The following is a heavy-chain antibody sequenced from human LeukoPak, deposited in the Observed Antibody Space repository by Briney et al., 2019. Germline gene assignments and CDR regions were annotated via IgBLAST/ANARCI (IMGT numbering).Heavy chain of an antibody. J-gene: IGHJ6*03. CDR1: GGSISSGGYY. D-gene: IGHD3-3*01. CDR3: AGNYDFWSGDQVPYYYYYMDV. V-gene: IGHV4-31*03. CDR2: IYYSGST. Sequence: PSQTLSLTCTVPGGSISSGGYYWSWIRQHPGKGLEWIGYIYYSGSTYYNPSLKSRVTISVDTSKNQFSLKLSSVTAADTAVYYCAGNYDFWSGDQVPYYYYYMDVWGKGTTVTVSS.